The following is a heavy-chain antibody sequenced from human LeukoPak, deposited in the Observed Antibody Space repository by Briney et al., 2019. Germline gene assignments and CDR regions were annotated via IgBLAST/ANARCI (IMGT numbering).Heavy chain of an antibody. CDR1: GGSISSYY. D-gene: IGHD3-22*01. Sequence: PSETLSLTCTVSGGSISSYYWSWIRQPPGKGLEWIGYIYYSGSTNYNLSLKRRVTISVDTSKNQFSLKLSSVTAEDTAVYYCAREPYYYDSSGYQYYYYGMDVWGQGTTVTVSS. CDR3: AREPYYYDSSGYQYYYYGMDV. V-gene: IGHV4-59*01. CDR2: IYYSGST. J-gene: IGHJ6*02.